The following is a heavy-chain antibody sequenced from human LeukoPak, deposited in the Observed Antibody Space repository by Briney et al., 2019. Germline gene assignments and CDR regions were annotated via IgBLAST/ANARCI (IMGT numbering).Heavy chain of an antibody. J-gene: IGHJ4*02. V-gene: IGHV4-59*01. D-gene: IGHD3-3*01. Sequence: KPSETLSLTCTVSGGSITSYYWSWIRQPPGKGLEWIGYIYYSGSTNYNPSLKSRVTISVETSKNQFSLKLSSVTAADTAVYYCARGYYDFWSGYYSGMGWDHWGQGTLVTVSS. CDR2: IYYSGST. CDR1: GGSITSYY. CDR3: ARGYYDFWSGYYSGMGWDH.